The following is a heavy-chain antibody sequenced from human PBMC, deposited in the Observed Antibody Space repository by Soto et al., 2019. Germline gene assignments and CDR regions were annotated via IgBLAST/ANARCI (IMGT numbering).Heavy chain of an antibody. CDR3: AGDGILVANRGRMDV. CDR1: GGAFRSYT. CDR2: ITPIFGTA. V-gene: IGHV1-69*06. J-gene: IGHJ6*02. Sequence: QVQLVQSGAEVKKPGSSVKVSSKASGGAFRSYTISWVRQAPGQGLEWMGAITPIFGTANYAQKVGGRITSSADKSPATAYVELGNLTSADTAVYYCAGDGILVANRGRMDVWIQGITVIVS. D-gene: IGHD2-8*02.